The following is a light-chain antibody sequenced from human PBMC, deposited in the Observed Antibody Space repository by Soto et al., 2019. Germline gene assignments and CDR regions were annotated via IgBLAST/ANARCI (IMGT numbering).Light chain of an antibody. V-gene: IGKV3-20*01. J-gene: IGKJ5*01. CDR2: GAS. CDR3: QHYGRSPIT. CDR1: QSVNSR. Sequence: EIVLTQSPGTLSLSPGERATLSCRASQSVNSRLAWYQHKPGQAPRLLISGASSRATGIPDRFSGSGSVTDFTLTISRLEPEDFALYYCQHYGRSPITFGQGTRLEIK.